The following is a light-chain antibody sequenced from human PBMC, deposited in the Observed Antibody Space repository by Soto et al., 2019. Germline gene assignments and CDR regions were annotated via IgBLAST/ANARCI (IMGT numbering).Light chain of an antibody. J-gene: IGKJ4*01. CDR2: ATS. V-gene: IGKV3-15*01. Sequence: EIVVTQSPATLSVAPGERATLSCRARQSVGNNFAWYQQKPGQAPRLLIFATSTRATGVPARCSDSVSGTEFTLTISSLQSEEFAVYYCQQYVDWPLTFGGGAQVQIE. CDR1: QSVGNN. CDR3: QQYVDWPLT.